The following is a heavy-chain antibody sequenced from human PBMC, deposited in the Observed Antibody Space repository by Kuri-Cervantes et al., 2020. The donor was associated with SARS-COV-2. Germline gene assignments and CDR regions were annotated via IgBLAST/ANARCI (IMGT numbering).Heavy chain of an antibody. V-gene: IGHV3-30*18. D-gene: IGHD2-15*01. CDR2: ISYDGSNK. CDR1: GFTFDDYA. CDR3: AKDQYGIVVVVAAIDY. Sequence: LSLTCAASGFTFDDYAMHWVRQAPGKGLEWVAFISYDGSNKFYADSVRGRFTISRDNSKNTLYLQMNGLRTEDTAIYYCAKDQYGIVVVVAAIDYWGQGTLVTVSS. J-gene: IGHJ4*02.